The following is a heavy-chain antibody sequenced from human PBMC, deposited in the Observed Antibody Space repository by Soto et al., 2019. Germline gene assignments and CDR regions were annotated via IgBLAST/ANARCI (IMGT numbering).Heavy chain of an antibody. CDR3: ARLRDGYRHFDF. Sequence: PSETLSLTCTVSVGSISGHYWSWIRQSPGKRLEYIGYIYYSGSTNYNPSLKSRVTISVDMSKNQFSLKLSSVTAADTAIYYCARLRDGYRHFDFCGQGTLFTVSS. CDR1: VGSISGHY. D-gene: IGHD5-12*01. V-gene: IGHV4-59*08. CDR2: IYYSGST. J-gene: IGHJ4*02.